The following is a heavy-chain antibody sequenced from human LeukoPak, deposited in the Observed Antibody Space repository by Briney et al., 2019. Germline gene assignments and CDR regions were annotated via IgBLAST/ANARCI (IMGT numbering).Heavy chain of an antibody. D-gene: IGHD3-10*01. Sequence: SETLSLTCTVSGGSISSSSYYWGWIRQPPGKGLEWIGSIYYSGSTYYNPSLKRRVTISVHTSKNQFSLKLSSVTAADTAVYYCATSKIQLWAFDYWGQGTLVTVSS. CDR1: GGSISSSSYY. V-gene: IGHV4-39*01. CDR3: ATSKIQLWAFDY. J-gene: IGHJ4*02. CDR2: IYYSGST.